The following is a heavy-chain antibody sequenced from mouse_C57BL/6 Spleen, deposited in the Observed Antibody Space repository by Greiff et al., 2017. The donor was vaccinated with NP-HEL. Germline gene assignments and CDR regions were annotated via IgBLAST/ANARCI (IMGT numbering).Heavy chain of an antibody. V-gene: IGHV1-64*01. D-gene: IGHD2-1*01. CDR3: ARWIYQDAMDY. Sequence: QVHVKQPGAELVKPGASVKLSCKASGYTFTSYWMHWVKQRPGQGLEWIGMIHPNSGSTNYNEKFKSKATLTVDKSSSTAYMQLSSLTSEDSAVYYCARWIYQDAMDYWGQGTSVTVSS. CDR1: GYTFTSYW. CDR2: IHPNSGST. J-gene: IGHJ4*01.